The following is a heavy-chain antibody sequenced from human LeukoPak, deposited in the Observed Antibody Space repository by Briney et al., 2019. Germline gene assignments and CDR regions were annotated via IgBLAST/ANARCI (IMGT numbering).Heavy chain of an antibody. CDR1: GFTFGDYA. CDR3: TRDRPSFGSYPYYFDY. CDR2: IRSKAYGGTT. V-gene: IGHV3-49*04. J-gene: IGHJ4*02. Sequence: GGSLRLSCTASGFTFGDYAMSWVRQAPGKGLEWVGFIRSKAYGGTTEYAASVKGRFTISRDDSKSIAYLQMNSLKTEDTAVYYCTRDRPSFGSYPYYFDYWGQGTLVTVSS. D-gene: IGHD1-26*01.